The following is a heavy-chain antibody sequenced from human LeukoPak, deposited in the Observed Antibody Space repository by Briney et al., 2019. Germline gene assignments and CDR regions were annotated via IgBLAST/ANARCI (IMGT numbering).Heavy chain of an antibody. V-gene: IGHV4-59*01. D-gene: IGHD6-19*01. Sequence: TSETLSLTCTVSGGSISSYYWNWIRQPPGKGLEWIGYIYYSGSTNYNPSLKSRVTISVDTSKNQFSLKLSSVSAADTAVYYCARGGWYPESFQHWGQGALVTVSS. CDR1: GGSISSYY. CDR2: IYYSGST. J-gene: IGHJ1*01. CDR3: ARGGWYPESFQH.